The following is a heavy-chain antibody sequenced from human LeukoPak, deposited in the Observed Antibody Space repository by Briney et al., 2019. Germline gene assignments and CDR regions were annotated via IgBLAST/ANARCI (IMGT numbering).Heavy chain of an antibody. CDR1: GFTFSSYA. J-gene: IGHJ4*02. Sequence: PGGTLRLSCAASGFTFSSYAMSWVRQAPGKGLEWVSAISGSGGSTYYADSVKGRFTISRDNSKNTLYLQMNSLRAEDTAVYYCAKDKLLRIAAAGTGLDYWGQGTLVTVSS. CDR3: AKDKLLRIAAAGTGLDY. CDR2: ISGSGGST. V-gene: IGHV3-23*01. D-gene: IGHD6-13*01.